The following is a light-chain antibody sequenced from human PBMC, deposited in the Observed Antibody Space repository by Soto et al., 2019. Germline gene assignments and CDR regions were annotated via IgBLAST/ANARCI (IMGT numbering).Light chain of an antibody. Sequence: IVLTQSPGTLSVSPRERATDSCRASQTVSSGFLAWYQQKVGQAPRLLIYGASTRATGIPDRFSGSGSGTDVTLTIDRLEPEVFAVYYCHQYYSSPTPFGGGTKVDIK. CDR1: QTVSSGF. J-gene: IGKJ4*01. CDR2: GAS. V-gene: IGKV3-20*01. CDR3: HQYYSSPTP.